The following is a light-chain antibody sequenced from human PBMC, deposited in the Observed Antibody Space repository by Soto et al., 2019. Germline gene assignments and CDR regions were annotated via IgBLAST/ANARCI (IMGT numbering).Light chain of an antibody. Sequence: EIVLTQSPATLSLSPGEGATLSSMASQSVSKYLAWYQQKPGQAPRLLIYNASNRATGIPVRFSGSGSGTDFTLTISSLQSEDFAVYYCQRYNNWPITFGQGTRLEI. CDR3: QRYNNWPIT. V-gene: IGKV3-11*01. CDR1: QSVSKY. CDR2: NAS. J-gene: IGKJ5*01.